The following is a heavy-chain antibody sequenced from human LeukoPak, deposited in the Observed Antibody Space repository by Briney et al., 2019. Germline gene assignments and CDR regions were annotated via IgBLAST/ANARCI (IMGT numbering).Heavy chain of an antibody. CDR3: ARDLRYCGGDCYSMMAFDI. Sequence: PGGSLRLSCAASGFTVSSNYMSWVRQAPGKGLEWVSVIYSGGSTYYADSVKGRFTISRDNSKNTLYLQMNSLRAEDTAVYYCARDLRYCGGDCYSMMAFDIWGQGTMVTVSS. CDR2: IYSGGST. D-gene: IGHD2-21*01. J-gene: IGHJ3*02. CDR1: GFTVSSNY. V-gene: IGHV3-66*01.